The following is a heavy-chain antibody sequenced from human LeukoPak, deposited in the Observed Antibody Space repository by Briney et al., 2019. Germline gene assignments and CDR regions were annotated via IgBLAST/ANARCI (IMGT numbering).Heavy chain of an antibody. V-gene: IGHV1-24*01. CDR2: FDPEDGET. D-gene: IGHD2-15*01. J-gene: IGHJ4*02. CDR1: GYTLTELS. CDR3: ATVVVVAATRSFYFDY. Sequence: ASVKVPCKVSGYTLTELSMHWVRQAPGKGLEWMGGFDPEDGETIYAQKFQCRVTMTEDTSTDTAYMELSSLRSEDTAVYYCATVVVVAATRSFYFDYWGQGTLVTVSS.